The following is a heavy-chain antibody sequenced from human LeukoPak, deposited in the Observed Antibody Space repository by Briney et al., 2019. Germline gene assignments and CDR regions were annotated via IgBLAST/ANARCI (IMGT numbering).Heavy chain of an antibody. V-gene: IGHV4-4*07. J-gene: IGHJ4*02. D-gene: IGHD6-13*01. CDR2: IYTSGST. CDR3: ARLLPGIAAAGTGSDY. Sequence: SETLSLTCTVPGGSISSYYWSWIRQPPGKGLEWGGRIYTSGSTNYNPSPKSRVTMSVGTSKNQFSLKLSSVTAADTAVYYCARLLPGIAAAGTGSDYWGQGTLVTVSS. CDR1: GGSISSYY.